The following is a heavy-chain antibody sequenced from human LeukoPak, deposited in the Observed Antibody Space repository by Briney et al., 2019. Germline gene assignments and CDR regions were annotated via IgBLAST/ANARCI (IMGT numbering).Heavy chain of an antibody. CDR1: GFTFSSYA. Sequence: GGSLRLSCAASGFTFSSYAMSWVRQAPGKGLEWVSAISGSGGSTYYADSVKGRFTITRDDSTKTLFLQMSSLRAEDTAVYYCAKDESEGIAVAGTFYWGEGTLVTVSS. CDR2: ISGSGGST. CDR3: AKDESEGIAVAGTFY. J-gene: IGHJ4*02. V-gene: IGHV3-23*01. D-gene: IGHD6-19*01.